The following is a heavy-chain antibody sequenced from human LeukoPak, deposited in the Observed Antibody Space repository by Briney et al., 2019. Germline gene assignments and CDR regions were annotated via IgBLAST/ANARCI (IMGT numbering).Heavy chain of an antibody. CDR3: SRPPSRGYSSSFEY. J-gene: IGHJ4*02. CDR2: IYPDESNI. V-gene: IGHV5-51*01. D-gene: IGHD2-2*03. Sequence: GESLKISFKGSGYSFPTYWISWVRQMPGKGVGWRGSIYPDESNIRYSPSLQGQVTISADKSIRTAYLQWSSLKALDTAMYYCSRPPSRGYSSSFEYWGQGTLVTVSS. CDR1: GYSFPTYW.